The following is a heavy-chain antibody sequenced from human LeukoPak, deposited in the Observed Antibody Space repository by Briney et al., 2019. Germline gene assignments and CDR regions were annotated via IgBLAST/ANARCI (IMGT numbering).Heavy chain of an antibody. CDR2: IHHSGRT. CDR3: ARGRSRVTIFGVALNWLDS. D-gene: IGHD3-3*01. CDR1: GGSFSNYD. V-gene: IGHV4-34*01. Sequence: SETLSLTCAVYGGSFSNYDWTWIRQPPGKGLEWIGEIHHSGRTNYNPSLKSGITISADTSKKQFSLRLSSVTAADTAVYYCARGRSRVTIFGVALNWLDSWGQGNLVTVSS. J-gene: IGHJ5*01.